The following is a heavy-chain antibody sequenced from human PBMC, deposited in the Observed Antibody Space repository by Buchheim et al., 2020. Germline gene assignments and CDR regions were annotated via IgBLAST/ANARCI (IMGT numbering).Heavy chain of an antibody. CDR3: ARGRDYYYYYYMDV. CDR1: GFPFRSYW. CDR2: MNSYGSST. J-gene: IGHJ6*03. Sequence: EVQLVESGGGLVQPGGSLRLSCAASGFPFRSYWMHWVRQAPGKGLVWVSRMNSYGSSTTYANSVKGRFTISRDNSHNTLYLQMNSLRAEDTAVYYCARGRDYYYYYYMDVWGKGTT. V-gene: IGHV3-74*01.